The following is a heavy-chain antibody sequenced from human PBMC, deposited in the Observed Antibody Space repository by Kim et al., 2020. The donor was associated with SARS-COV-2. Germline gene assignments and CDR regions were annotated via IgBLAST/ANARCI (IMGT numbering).Heavy chain of an antibody. V-gene: IGHV4-4*02. CDR3: ARANGYCSGGSCPWDY. D-gene: IGHD2-15*01. Sequence: SETLSLTCAVSGGSISSSNWWSWVRQPPGKGLEWIGEIYHSGSTNYNPSLKSRVTISVDKSKNQFSLKLSSVTAADTAVYYCARANGYCSGGSCPWDYWGQGTLVTVSS. J-gene: IGHJ4*02. CDR2: IYHSGST. CDR1: GGSISSSNW.